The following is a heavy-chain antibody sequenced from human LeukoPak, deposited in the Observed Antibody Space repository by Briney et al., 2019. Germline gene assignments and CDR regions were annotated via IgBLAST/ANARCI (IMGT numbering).Heavy chain of an antibody. Sequence: GGSLRLSCAASGFTFSSYAMHWIRQAPGKGLEWVAVISYDGSNKYYADSVKGRFTISRDNSKNTLYLQMNSLRAEDTAVYYCARDLVGSLIDYWGQGTLVTVSS. CDR1: GFTFSSYA. CDR2: ISYDGSNK. J-gene: IGHJ4*02. V-gene: IGHV3-30*01. D-gene: IGHD2-15*01. CDR3: ARDLVGSLIDY.